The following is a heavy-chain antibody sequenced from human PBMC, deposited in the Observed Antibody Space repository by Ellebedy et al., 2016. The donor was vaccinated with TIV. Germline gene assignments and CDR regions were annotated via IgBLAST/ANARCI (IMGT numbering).Heavy chain of an antibody. D-gene: IGHD2-2*02. Sequence: ASVKVSXKASGYTFTSYGISWVRQAPGQGLEWMGWISAYNGNTNYAQKLQGRVTMTTDTSTSTAYMELRSLRSDDTAVYYCARDQYPIYYYYGMDVWGQGTTVTVSS. CDR3: ARDQYPIYYYYGMDV. V-gene: IGHV1-18*01. J-gene: IGHJ6*02. CDR1: GYTFTSYG. CDR2: ISAYNGNT.